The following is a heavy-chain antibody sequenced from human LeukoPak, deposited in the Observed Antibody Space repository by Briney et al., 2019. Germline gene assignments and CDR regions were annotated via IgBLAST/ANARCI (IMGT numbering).Heavy chain of an antibody. D-gene: IGHD3-22*01. CDR2: FYYSGST. CDR3: ARPYYYDSRIDP. CDR1: GGSISSHY. V-gene: IGHV4-59*08. Sequence: SETLSLTCTVSGGSISSHYWSWIRQAPGKGLEWIGYFYYSGSTYYNPSLKSRVTISVDTSKNQFSLKLSSVTAADTAVYYCARPYYYDSRIDPWGQGTLVTVSS. J-gene: IGHJ5*02.